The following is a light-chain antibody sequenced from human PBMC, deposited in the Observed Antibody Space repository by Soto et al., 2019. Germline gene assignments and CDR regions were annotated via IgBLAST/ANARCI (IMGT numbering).Light chain of an antibody. CDR2: RSS. Sequence: EIVLTQSPGTLSLSPGERATLSCRASQSITTNYLAWYQQRPGQAPRLLIYRSSSRATDIPDRFSGSGSGTDFTLTISRLEPEDFAVYYCQQYGSSPITFGQGTRLEIK. V-gene: IGKV3-20*01. J-gene: IGKJ5*01. CDR1: QSITTNY. CDR3: QQYGSSPIT.